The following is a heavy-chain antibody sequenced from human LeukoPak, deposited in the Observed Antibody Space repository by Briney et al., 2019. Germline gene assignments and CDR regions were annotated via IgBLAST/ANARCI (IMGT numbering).Heavy chain of an antibody. CDR1: GYSFTSYW. J-gene: IGHJ4*02. Sequence: GESLKISCKGSGYSFTSYWIAWVRQMPGKGLEWMGIIYPGDSDTRYSPSYQGQVTISADKSICTAYLQWSSLKASDTAMYYCARRQGSSPTGFDYWGQGTLVTVSS. CDR2: IYPGDSDT. CDR3: ARRQGSSPTGFDY. V-gene: IGHV5-51*01. D-gene: IGHD6-13*01.